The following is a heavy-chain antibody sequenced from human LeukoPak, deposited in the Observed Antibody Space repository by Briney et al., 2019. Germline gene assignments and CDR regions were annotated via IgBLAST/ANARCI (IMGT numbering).Heavy chain of an antibody. V-gene: IGHV4-59*01. CDR2: IYSSGNT. D-gene: IGHD5-18*01. J-gene: IGHJ4*02. Sequence: SETLSLTCTVSGGSISGYYWSWIRQPPGKGLEWIGYIYSSGNTNYNPPLKSRVTTSVDTSKNQFSLKLSSVTAADTAVYYCAREVPDTAMVPLWGQGTLVTVSS. CDR1: GGSISGYY. CDR3: AREVPDTAMVPL.